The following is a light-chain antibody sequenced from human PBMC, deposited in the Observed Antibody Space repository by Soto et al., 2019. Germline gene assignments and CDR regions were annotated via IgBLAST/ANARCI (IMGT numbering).Light chain of an antibody. Sequence: EIVLTQSPGTLSLSPGERATLSCRASQSVTSSYLAWWQQKPGQAPRLLIYGASSRATSIPDRFSGSGSGTEFTLTISSLQSEDFAVYYCQQYKDWPHTFGQGTKVDIK. V-gene: IGKV3-20*01. CDR2: GAS. J-gene: IGKJ1*01. CDR3: QQYKDWPHT. CDR1: QSVTSSY.